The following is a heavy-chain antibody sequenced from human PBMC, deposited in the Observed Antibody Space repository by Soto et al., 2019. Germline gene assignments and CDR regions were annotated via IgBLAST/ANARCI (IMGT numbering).Heavy chain of an antibody. CDR2: IYATGTT. CDR3: VRDGTKTLRDWFDP. Sequence: SETLSLTCTVSGASISGSYWSWIRKSAGKGLEWIGRIYATGTTDYNPSLKSRVMMSVDTSKKQFSLKLRSVTAADTAVYYCVRDGTKTLRDWFDPWGQGISVTVSS. J-gene: IGHJ5*02. CDR1: GASISGSY. D-gene: IGHD1-1*01. V-gene: IGHV4-4*07.